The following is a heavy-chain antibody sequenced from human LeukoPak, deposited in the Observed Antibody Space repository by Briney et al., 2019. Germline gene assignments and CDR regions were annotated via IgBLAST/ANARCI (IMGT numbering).Heavy chain of an antibody. CDR3: ARDNEYCTGGTGRLDY. V-gene: IGHV3-74*01. CDR2: INNDGRST. CDR1: GFTFSFYW. D-gene: IGHD2-8*02. J-gene: IGHJ4*02. Sequence: SGGSLRLSCASSGFTFSFYWMHWVRQAPGKGLVWISRINNDGRSTSYAGSVKGRFTISRDNAKNTLYLQMNSLRAEDTAVYYCARDNEYCTGGTGRLDYWGQGALVTVSS.